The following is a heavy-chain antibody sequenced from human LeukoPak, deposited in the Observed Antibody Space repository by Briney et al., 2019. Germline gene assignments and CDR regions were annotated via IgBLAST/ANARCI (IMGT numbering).Heavy chain of an antibody. D-gene: IGHD5-12*01. CDR3: ARESGSGYHSEGPKY. CDR2: LHAGGST. J-gene: IGHJ4*02. CDR1: WFTARSTY. V-gene: IGHV3-53*01. Sequence: GRSLRLSRAPSWFTARSTYMSWARQAPGKGLECVSVLHAGGSTFYADSVRGRFTIPRDNSKKTLYLQINSLRGADTGIYTCARESGSGYHSEGPKYWGLGTLVTVSS.